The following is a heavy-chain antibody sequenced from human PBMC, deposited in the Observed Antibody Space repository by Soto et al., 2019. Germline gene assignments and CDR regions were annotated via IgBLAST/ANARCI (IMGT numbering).Heavy chain of an antibody. Sequence: SETLSLTCFVSGASFSDSNYYWGWIRQPPGKGLEWIGSIYYSGSTYYNPSLKSRVTISVDTSKNQFSLKLSSVTAADTAVYHCASRDGYNYPFDYWGQGTLVTVSS. CDR2: IYYSGST. D-gene: IGHD5-12*01. V-gene: IGHV4-39*01. CDR1: GASFSDSNYY. J-gene: IGHJ4*02. CDR3: ASRDGYNYPFDY.